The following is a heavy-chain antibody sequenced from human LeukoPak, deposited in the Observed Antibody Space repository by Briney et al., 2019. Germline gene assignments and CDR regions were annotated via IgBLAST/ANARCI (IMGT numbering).Heavy chain of an antibody. D-gene: IGHD2-21*02. Sequence: GGSLRLSCTASGFTFNTAWLSWVRQAPGKGLEWVGHIKSKSDGETIDYAAPVNGRFTISRDDSKNTLYLDMNSLKTEDTGVYYLTTDGVTAYCGGDCYILFDPWGQGSLVNASS. J-gene: IGHJ5*02. CDR2: IKSKSDGETI. V-gene: IGHV3-15*01. CDR1: GFTFNTAW. CDR3: TTDGVTAYCGGDCYILFDP.